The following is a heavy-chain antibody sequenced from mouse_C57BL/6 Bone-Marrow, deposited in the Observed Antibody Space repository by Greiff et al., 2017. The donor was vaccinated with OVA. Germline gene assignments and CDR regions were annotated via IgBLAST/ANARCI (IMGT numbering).Heavy chain of an antibody. CDR2: ISNLAYSI. D-gene: IGHD2-4*01. V-gene: IGHV5-15*01. CDR3: ARQDDYDGAY. CDR1: GFTFSDYG. J-gene: IGHJ3*01. Sequence: EVQVVESGGGLVQPGGSLKLSCAASGFTFSDYGMAWVRQAPRKGPEWVAFISNLAYSIYYADTVTGRFTISRENAKNTLYLEMSSLRSEDTAMYYCARQDDYDGAYWGQGTLVTVSA.